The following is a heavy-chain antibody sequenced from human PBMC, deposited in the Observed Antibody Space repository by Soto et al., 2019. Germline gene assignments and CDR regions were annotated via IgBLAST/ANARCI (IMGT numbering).Heavy chain of an antibody. CDR2: ISAGGGST. CDR3: AKDQGVDPVGAMNY. V-gene: IGHV3-23*01. J-gene: IGHJ4*02. Sequence: GGSLRLSCAASGFTFSSYGMTWVRQAPGKGLEWVSLISAGGGSTFYAASVKGRFTISRDNSKNTLYLQMNSLRAEDMAVYYCAKDQGVDPVGAMNYWGQGTLVTVSS. CDR1: GFTFSSYG. D-gene: IGHD1-26*01.